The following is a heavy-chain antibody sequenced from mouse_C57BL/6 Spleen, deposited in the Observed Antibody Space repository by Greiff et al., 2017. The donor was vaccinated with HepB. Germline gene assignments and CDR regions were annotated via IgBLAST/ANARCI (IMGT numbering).Heavy chain of an antibody. CDR2: INPNNGGT. V-gene: IGHV1-26*01. Sequence: EVQLQQSGPELVKPGASVKISCKASGYTFTDYYMNWVKQSHGKSLEWIGDINPNNGGTSYNQKFKGKATLTVDKSSSTAYMELRSLTSEDSAVYYCARYRDGYDPFDYWGQGTTLTVSS. CDR1: GYTFTDYY. CDR3: ARYRDGYDPFDY. J-gene: IGHJ2*01. D-gene: IGHD2-2*01.